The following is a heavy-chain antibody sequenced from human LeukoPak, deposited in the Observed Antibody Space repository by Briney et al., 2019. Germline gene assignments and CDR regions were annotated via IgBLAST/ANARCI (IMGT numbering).Heavy chain of an antibody. Sequence: PGGSLRLSCAASGFTFSSYGMTWVRQAPGKGLEWVSYISSSSSTIYYADSVKGRFTISRDNAKNSLYLQMNSLRAEDTASYYCARDKADSYGYGEIDYWGQGTLVTVSS. CDR3: ARDKADSYGYGEIDY. CDR1: GFTFSSYG. D-gene: IGHD5-18*01. J-gene: IGHJ4*02. CDR2: ISSSSSTI. V-gene: IGHV3-48*04.